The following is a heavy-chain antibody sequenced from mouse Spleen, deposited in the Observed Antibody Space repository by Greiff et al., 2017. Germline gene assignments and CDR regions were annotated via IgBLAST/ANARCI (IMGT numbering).Heavy chain of an antibody. J-gene: IGHJ4*01. CDR2: IDPSDSET. CDR1: GYTFTSYW. Sequence: QVQLQQPGAELVRPGSSVKLSCKASGYTFTSYWMHWVKQRPIQGLEWIGNIDPSDSETHYNQKFKDKATLTVDKSSSTAYMQLSSLTSEDSAVYYCARGHYYGPRAMDYWGQGTSVTVSS. V-gene: IGHV1-52*01. CDR3: ARGHYYGPRAMDY. D-gene: IGHD1-2*01.